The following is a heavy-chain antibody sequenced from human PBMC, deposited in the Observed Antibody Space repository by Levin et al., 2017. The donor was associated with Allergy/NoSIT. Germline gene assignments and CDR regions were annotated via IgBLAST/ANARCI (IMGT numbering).Heavy chain of an antibody. J-gene: IGHJ4*02. CDR1: GFDFTDYY. CDR2: ISSTSNTI. CDR3: ARDPATSGYYPDS. V-gene: IGHV3-11*04. D-gene: IGHD3-22*01. Sequence: GESLKISCVASGFDFTDYYMSWIRQAPGKGLEWVSYISSTSNTIYKADSVKGRFTVSRDNARNSLYLQMDSLRDEDTAVYYCARDPATSGYYPDSWGQGTLVTVSS.